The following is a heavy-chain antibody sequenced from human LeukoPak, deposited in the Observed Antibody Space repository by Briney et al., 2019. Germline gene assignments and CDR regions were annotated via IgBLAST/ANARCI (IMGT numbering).Heavy chain of an antibody. D-gene: IGHD5-12*01. J-gene: IGHJ4*02. CDR2: ISGSGGST. Sequence: PGGSLRLSCAASGFTFSSYAMSWVRQAPGKGLEWVSVISGSGGSTYYADSVKGRFTISRDNSKNTLYLQMNSLRAEDTAVYYCAKNGAYSGYDYIDYWGQGTLVTVSS. CDR3: AKNGAYSGYDYIDY. V-gene: IGHV3-23*01. CDR1: GFTFSSYA.